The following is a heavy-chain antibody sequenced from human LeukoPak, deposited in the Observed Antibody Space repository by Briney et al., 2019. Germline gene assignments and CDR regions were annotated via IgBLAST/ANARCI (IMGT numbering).Heavy chain of an antibody. CDR1: GFTFSSYS. J-gene: IGHJ4*02. Sequence: GGSLRLSCAASGFTFSSYSMNWVRQAPGKGLEWVSSISSSSSYIYYADSVRGRFTISRDNAKNSLYLRMNSLRAEDTAVYYCAHSLYGSAATGYWGQGTLVTVSP. D-gene: IGHD6-25*01. V-gene: IGHV3-21*01. CDR3: AHSLYGSAATGY. CDR2: ISSSSSYI.